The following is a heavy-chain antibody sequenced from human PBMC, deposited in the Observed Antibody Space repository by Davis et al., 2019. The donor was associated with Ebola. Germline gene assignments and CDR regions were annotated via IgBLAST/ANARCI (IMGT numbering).Heavy chain of an antibody. CDR1: GGSISSSNYY. V-gene: IGHV4-39*01. CDR2: IHYSGTT. CDR3: ARHEGYYRSWYESGD. D-gene: IGHD6-13*01. J-gene: IGHJ4*02. Sequence: MPSDTLSLTCIVTGGSISSSNYYWGWIRQPPGKGLEWIGSIHYSGTTYYNPSLKSRITMSVDTSENQVSLNLRFVTAADTAVYYCARHEGYYRSWYESGDWGQGTLVTVSS.